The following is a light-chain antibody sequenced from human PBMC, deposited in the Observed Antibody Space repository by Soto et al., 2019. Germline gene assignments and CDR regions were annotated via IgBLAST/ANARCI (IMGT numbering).Light chain of an antibody. CDR1: QGISNY. V-gene: IGKV1-27*01. Sequence: DIQMTQSLSSLSASVGDRVTITCRASQGISNYLAWYQQKPGKGPKFLIYAASTLQSGVPSRFSGSGSGTDFSLTITSLQPEDVATYYCQKYNRAPWTFGQGTKVEIK. J-gene: IGKJ1*01. CDR3: QKYNRAPWT. CDR2: AAS.